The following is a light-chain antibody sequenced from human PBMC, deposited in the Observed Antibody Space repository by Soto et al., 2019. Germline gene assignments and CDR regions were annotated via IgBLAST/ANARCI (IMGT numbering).Light chain of an antibody. J-gene: IGLJ1*01. Sequence: QSELNQPASVFRGPGQSITIALAGTNRDIGRYNMVSWYQQHPGKVPKLLIYDVSIRPSGVSDRFSGSRSGNTASLTISGLQPEDEADYYSTSYTSNTTHVFGSVTKVTVL. CDR2: DVS. V-gene: IGLV2-14*02. CDR1: NRDIGRYNM. CDR3: TSYTSNTTHV.